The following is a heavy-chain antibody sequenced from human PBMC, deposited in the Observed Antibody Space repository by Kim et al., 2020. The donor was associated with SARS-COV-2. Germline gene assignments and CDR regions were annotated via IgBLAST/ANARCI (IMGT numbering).Heavy chain of an antibody. J-gene: IGHJ4*02. V-gene: IGHV3-11*01. CDR2: ISSSGSYV. Sequence: GGSLRLSCAASGFTFSDYYMTWIRQAPGKGLEWVSYISSSGSYVNYADSVKGRFTISRDNAKNSLYLQMSSLRAEDTALYYCARVAFGDLSAYYFDVWGQGTLVTVSS. D-gene: IGHD3-10*01. CDR1: GFTFSDYY. CDR3: ARVAFGDLSAYYFDV.